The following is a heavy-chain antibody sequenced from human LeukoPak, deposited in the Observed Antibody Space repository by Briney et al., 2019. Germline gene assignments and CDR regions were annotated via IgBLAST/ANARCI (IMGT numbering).Heavy chain of an antibody. Sequence: PSETLSLTCTVSGGSISSGSYYWSWIRQPAGKGLEWIGRIYTSGSTNYNPSLKSRVTISVDTSKNQFSLKLSSVTAADTAVYYCASSGYYNNDAFDIWGQGTMVTVSS. CDR3: ASSGYYNNDAFDI. CDR1: GGSISSGSYY. CDR2: IYTSGST. J-gene: IGHJ3*02. V-gene: IGHV4-61*02. D-gene: IGHD3-22*01.